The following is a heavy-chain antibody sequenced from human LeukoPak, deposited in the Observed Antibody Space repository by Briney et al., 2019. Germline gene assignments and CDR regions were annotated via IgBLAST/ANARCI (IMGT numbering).Heavy chain of an antibody. J-gene: IGHJ4*02. CDR3: ARLTAMVTGADY. Sequence: GESLKISCKGSGHSFISYWIGWVRQTPGKGLEWMGIIYPGDSDTRYSPSFQGQVTISADKSISTAYPQWSSLKASDTAMYYCARLTAMVTGADYWGQGTLVTVSS. CDR1: GHSFISYW. D-gene: IGHD5-18*01. V-gene: IGHV5-51*01. CDR2: IYPGDSDT.